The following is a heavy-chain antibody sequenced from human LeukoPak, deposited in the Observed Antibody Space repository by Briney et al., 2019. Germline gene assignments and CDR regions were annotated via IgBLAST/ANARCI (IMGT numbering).Heavy chain of an antibody. J-gene: IGHJ5*02. CDR1: GFTFSSYS. Sequence: GGSLRLSCAASGFTFSSYSMNWVRQAPGKGLEWVSSISSSSSYIYYADSVKGRFTISRDNAKNSLYLQMNSLRAEDTAVYYCARVLIWNQIDPWGQGTLVTVSS. CDR2: ISSSSSYI. D-gene: IGHD3-3*01. V-gene: IGHV3-21*04. CDR3: ARVLIWNQIDP.